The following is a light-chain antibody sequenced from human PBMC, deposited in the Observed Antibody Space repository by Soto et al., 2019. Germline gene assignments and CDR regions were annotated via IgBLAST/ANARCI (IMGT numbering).Light chain of an antibody. CDR2: DAS. Sequence: DIQMTQSPSTLSASVGDRVTITCRASQSISSWLAWYQQKPGKAPKLLIYDASSLESGVPSRFSGSGSGTDFTLTISRLEPEDFAVYYCQQYVSSGTFGQGTKVEIK. CDR1: QSISSW. V-gene: IGKV1-5*01. CDR3: QQYVSSGT. J-gene: IGKJ1*01.